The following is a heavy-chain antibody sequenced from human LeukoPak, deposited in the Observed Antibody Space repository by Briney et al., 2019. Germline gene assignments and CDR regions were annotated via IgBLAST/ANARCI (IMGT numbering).Heavy chain of an antibody. CDR2: IYYSGST. CDR3: ARAGSGSDYYDY. V-gene: IGHV4-59*01. D-gene: IGHD5-12*01. Sequence: SETLSLTCTVSGGSISSYYWSWIRQPPGKGLEWIGYIYYSGSTNYNPSLKSRVTISVDTSKNQFSLKLSSVTAADTAVYYCARAGSGSDYYDYWGQGTLVTVSS. CDR1: GGSISSYY. J-gene: IGHJ4*02.